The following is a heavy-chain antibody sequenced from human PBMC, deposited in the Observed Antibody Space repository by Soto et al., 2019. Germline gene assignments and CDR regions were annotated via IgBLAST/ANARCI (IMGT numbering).Heavy chain of an antibody. CDR3: ARSGWALGWVGY. J-gene: IGHJ4*02. D-gene: IGHD3-22*01. V-gene: IGHV3-30-3*01. CDR2: ISYDGSNK. CDR1: GFTFSSYA. Sequence: ESGGGVVQPGRSLRLSCAASGFTFSSYAMHWVRQAPGKGLEWVAVISYDGSNKYYADSVKGRFTISRDNSKNTLYLQMNSLRAEDTAVYYCARSGWALGWVGYWGQGTLVTVSS.